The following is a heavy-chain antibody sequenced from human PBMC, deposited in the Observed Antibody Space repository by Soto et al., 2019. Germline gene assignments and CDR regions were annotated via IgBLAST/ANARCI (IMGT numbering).Heavy chain of an antibody. Sequence: QVQLVQSGAEVKKPGSSVKASCKASGGTFSSYVISWVRQAPGQGLEWMGGIIPIFATANYAQKFQGRVKIPADESTSTAYMELRSLRSEDTAVYYCATHPREYSYGSPYYNCALDVWGKGTTFTVSS. J-gene: IGHJ6*04. D-gene: IGHD5-18*01. CDR3: ATHPREYSYGSPYYNCALDV. CDR2: IIPIFATA. CDR1: GGTFSSYV. V-gene: IGHV1-69*12.